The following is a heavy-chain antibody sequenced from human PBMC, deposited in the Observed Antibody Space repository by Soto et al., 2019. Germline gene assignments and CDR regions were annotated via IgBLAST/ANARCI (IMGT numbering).Heavy chain of an antibody. J-gene: IGHJ4*02. CDR3: TTTLIYYDISGPSSRRIEY. V-gene: IGHV3-15*01. CDR2: IKSKIDGGTI. Sequence: PVWSLRLSWSSSLFTFSRVWMSLVLQSPLKLLELIGLIKSKIDGGTIDYAAPVKGRFTISRDDSKNTLSLQMNSLKTEDTAVYYCTTTLIYYDISGPSSRRIEYWGQGTLVTVPQ. D-gene: IGHD3-22*01. CDR1: LFTFSRVW.